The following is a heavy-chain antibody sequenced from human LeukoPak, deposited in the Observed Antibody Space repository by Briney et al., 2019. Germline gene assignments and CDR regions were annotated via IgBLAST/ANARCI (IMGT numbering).Heavy chain of an antibody. J-gene: IGHJ4*02. V-gene: IGHV3-73*01. CDR1: GFTFSGSA. Sequence: GGSLKRSCAASGFTFSGSAIHWVRQASGKGLEWVGRIRSKPNSYATAYAASVKGRFTISRDDSKNTAYLQMNSLKTEDTAVYYRSRDPPYYGSGSFCDYWGQGTLVTVSS. CDR3: SRDPPYYGSGSFCDY. CDR2: IRSKPNSYAT. D-gene: IGHD3-10*01.